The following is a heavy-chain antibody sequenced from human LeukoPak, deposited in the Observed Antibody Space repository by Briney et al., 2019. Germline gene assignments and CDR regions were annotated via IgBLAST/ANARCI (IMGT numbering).Heavy chain of an antibody. Sequence: PGRSLRLSCAASGFTLDDYAMHWVRHAPGKGVEWVSGISWNSGSIIYADSVKGRFTISRDNAKNSLYLQTNSLRAEDTALYYCAKDSSSGYPNWFDPWGQGTLVTVSS. D-gene: IGHD3-22*01. CDR2: ISWNSGSI. J-gene: IGHJ5*02. CDR1: GFTLDDYA. CDR3: AKDSSSGYPNWFDP. V-gene: IGHV3-9*01.